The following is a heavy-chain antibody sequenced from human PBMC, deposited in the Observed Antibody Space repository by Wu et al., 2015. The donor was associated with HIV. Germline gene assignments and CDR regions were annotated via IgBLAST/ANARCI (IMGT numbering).Heavy chain of an antibody. Sequence: QVQLVQSGAEVKKPGASVKVSCKASGYTFTSYGITWVRQAPGQGLEWVGWISAYNGKTNYAQKLQGRVTMTTDTSTSTVYMELRSLRSEDTAVYYCARDFRGPVDTAMVLHYYGMDVVGPRDHGHRLL. J-gene: IGHJ6*02. V-gene: IGHV1-18*01. CDR3: ARDFRGPVDTAMVLHYYGMDV. D-gene: IGHD5-18*01. CDR1: GYTFTSYG. CDR2: ISAYNGKT.